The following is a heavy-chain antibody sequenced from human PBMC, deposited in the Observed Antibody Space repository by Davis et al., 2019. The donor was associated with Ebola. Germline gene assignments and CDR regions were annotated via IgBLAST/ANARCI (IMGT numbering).Heavy chain of an antibody. CDR1: GNRFSSHW. D-gene: IGHD1-20*01. J-gene: IGHJ3*02. V-gene: IGHV5-51*01. Sequence: GESLKISCKDSGNRFSSHWIGWVRQMPGKGLEWMGIIYTGDSDTRYSPSFRGQVTISADKSFKTAFLQWSSLKASDTAMYYCASLRKTITGMDDAFDIWGQGTMVTVSS. CDR3: ASLRKTITGMDDAFDI. CDR2: IYTGDSDT.